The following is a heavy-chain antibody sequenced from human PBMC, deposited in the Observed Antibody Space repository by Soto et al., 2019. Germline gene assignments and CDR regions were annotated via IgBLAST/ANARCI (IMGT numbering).Heavy chain of an antibody. CDR3: ASPNGDGYSTPFDY. CDR1: GGTFNSYS. Sequence: SAVKVSCKASGGTFNSYSISWVGQAPGQGLEWIGGIIPIFGTANYAQKFQGRVMITADEYTSPDYMELSSLSSEDTAVYYCASPNGDGYSTPFDYWGQGTLVTVSS. V-gene: IGHV1-69*13. CDR2: IIPIFGTA. J-gene: IGHJ4*02. D-gene: IGHD4-4*01.